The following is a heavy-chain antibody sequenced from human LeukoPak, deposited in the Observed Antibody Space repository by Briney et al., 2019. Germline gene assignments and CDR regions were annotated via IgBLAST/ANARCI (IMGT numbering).Heavy chain of an antibody. CDR3: ARGGSYRAPDYNYYYGMDV. D-gene: IGHD3-16*02. CDR2: INRSGGTV. Sequence: QSGRCLRLSCAASGLTFDDSAMHWVRQVPGKGLEWVSGINRSGGTVGYADSVKGRFTISRDNAKNSLYLQMSSLRADDTAAYYCARGGSYRAPDYNYYYGMDVWGQGTTVTVSS. V-gene: IGHV3-9*01. J-gene: IGHJ6*02. CDR1: GLTFDDSA.